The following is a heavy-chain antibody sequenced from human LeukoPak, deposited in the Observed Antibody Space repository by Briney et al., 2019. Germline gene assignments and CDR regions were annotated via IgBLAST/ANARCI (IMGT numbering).Heavy chain of an antibody. J-gene: IGHJ4*02. V-gene: IGHV4-28*01. CDR2: IYYSGST. D-gene: IGHD6-13*01. CDR3: ARQVYSSSWSYYFEY. Sequence: PSETLSLTCAVSGYSISSSNWWGWIRQPPGKGLEWIGYIYYSGSTYYNPSLKSRVTMSIDTSKNQFSLKLSSVTPADTAEYYCARQVYSSSWSYYFEYWGQGILVTVSS. CDR1: GYSISSSNW.